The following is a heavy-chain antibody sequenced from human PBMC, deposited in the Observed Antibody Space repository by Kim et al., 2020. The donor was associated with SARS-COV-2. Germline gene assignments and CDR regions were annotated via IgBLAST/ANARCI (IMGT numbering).Heavy chain of an antibody. V-gene: IGHV4-39*01. CDR3: ARRPYYDTVCGSKAHDY. CDR1: GGSISSSSNY. Sequence: SETLSLTCTVSGGSISSSSNYWGWLRQPPGKGLEWIGSIDYSGSTYYNPSLKSRVTISVDTSKNQFSLKLNSVTAADTAVYYCARRPYYDTVCGSKAHDYWGQGTLVTVSS. CDR2: IDYSGST. J-gene: IGHJ4*02. D-gene: IGHD3-9*01.